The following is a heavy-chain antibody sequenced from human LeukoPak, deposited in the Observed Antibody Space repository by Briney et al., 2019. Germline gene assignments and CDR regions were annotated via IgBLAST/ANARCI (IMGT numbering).Heavy chain of an antibody. CDR1: GYSFTNYW. Sequence: GESLKISCKGSGYSFTNYWIGWVRQMPGKGLEWMGIIYPGDSDTKYSPSFQGQVTISADKSITTAYLQWGSLKASDTAIYYCARLAFCGGDCFRATRGYFQHWGQGTLVTVSS. D-gene: IGHD2-21*02. J-gene: IGHJ1*01. CDR2: IYPGDSDT. V-gene: IGHV5-51*01. CDR3: ARLAFCGGDCFRATRGYFQH.